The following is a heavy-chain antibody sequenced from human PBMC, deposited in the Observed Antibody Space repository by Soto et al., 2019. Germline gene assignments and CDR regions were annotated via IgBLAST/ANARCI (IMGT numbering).Heavy chain of an antibody. V-gene: IGHV1-69*06. J-gene: IGHJ4*01. CDR1: GGTFSSYV. D-gene: IGHD6-19*01. CDR3: ARVHVMVVAGSTFDY. CDR2: IIPFFATT. Sequence: SVKVSCKASGGTFSSYVINWVRQAPGQGPEWMGGIIPFFATTNYTQEFQGRVTITLVRSTSTAYMELSSLRSEDTAVYYCARVHVMVVAGSTFDYWGHGTLVTVSS.